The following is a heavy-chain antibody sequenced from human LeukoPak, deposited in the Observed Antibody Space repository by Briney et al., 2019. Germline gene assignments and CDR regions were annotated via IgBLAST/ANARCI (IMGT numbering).Heavy chain of an antibody. Sequence: GASVKVSCKASGYTFTSYGISWVRQAPGQGLEWMGWISAYNGNTNYAQKLQGRVTMTTDTSTSTAYVELRSLRSDDTAVYYCARATTSRDYFDYWGQGTLVTVSS. CDR1: GYTFTSYG. V-gene: IGHV1-18*01. CDR2: ISAYNGNT. CDR3: ARATTSRDYFDY. D-gene: IGHD1-26*01. J-gene: IGHJ4*02.